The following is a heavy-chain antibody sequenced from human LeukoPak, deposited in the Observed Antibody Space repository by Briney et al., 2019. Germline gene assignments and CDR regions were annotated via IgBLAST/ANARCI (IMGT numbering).Heavy chain of an antibody. D-gene: IGHD5-24*01. CDR3: ATWTRWLQFTLDY. V-gene: IGHV1-24*01. J-gene: IGHJ4*02. CDR1: GYTLTELS. CDR2: FDPEDGET. Sequence: ASVKVSCKVSGYTLTELSMHWVRQAPGKGLEWMGGFDPEDGETIYAQKFQGRVTMTEDTSTDTAYMELSSLRSEDTAVYYCATWTRWLQFTLDYWGQETLVTVSS.